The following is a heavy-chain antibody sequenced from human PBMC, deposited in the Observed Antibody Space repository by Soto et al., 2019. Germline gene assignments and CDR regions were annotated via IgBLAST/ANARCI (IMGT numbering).Heavy chain of an antibody. CDR3: AKDFIDGYGILVFDY. J-gene: IGHJ4*02. CDR1: GFTFSSYA. Sequence: GGSLRLSCAASGFTFSSYAMSWVRQAPGKGLEWVSAISGSGGSTYYADSVKGRFTISRDNSKNTLYLQMNSLRAEDTAVYYCAKDFIDGYGILVFDYWGQGTLVTVSS. CDR2: ISGSGGST. D-gene: IGHD4-17*01. V-gene: IGHV3-23*01.